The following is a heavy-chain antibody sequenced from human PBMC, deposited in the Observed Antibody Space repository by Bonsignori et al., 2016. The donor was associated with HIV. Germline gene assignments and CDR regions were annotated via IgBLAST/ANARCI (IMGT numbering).Heavy chain of an antibody. V-gene: IGHV4-61*02. CDR1: GGSISSGSYY. CDR3: ARGSRGYSYGSYYYYYYMDV. J-gene: IGHJ6*03. CDR2: IYTSGST. D-gene: IGHD5-18*01. Sequence: SETLSLTCTVSGGSISSGSYYWSWIRQPAGKGLEWIGRIYTSGSTNYNPSLKSRVTISVDTSKNQFSLKLSSVTAADTAVYYCARGSRGYSYGSYYYYYYMDVWGKGTTVTVSS.